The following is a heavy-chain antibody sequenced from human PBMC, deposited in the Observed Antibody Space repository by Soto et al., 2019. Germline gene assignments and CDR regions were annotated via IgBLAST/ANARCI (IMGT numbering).Heavy chain of an antibody. J-gene: IGHJ4*02. CDR3: ARDGYCSGGSCYSVPVFDY. V-gene: IGHV3-33*01. D-gene: IGHD2-15*01. CDR2: IWYDGSNK. Sequence: QVQLVESGGGVVQPGRSLRLSCAASGFTFSSYGMHWVRQAPGKGLEWVAVIWYDGSNKYYADSVKGRFTISRDNSQNPVXXQMNSLRAEDTAVYYCARDGYCSGGSCYSVPVFDYWGQGTRVTVSS. CDR1: GFTFSSYG.